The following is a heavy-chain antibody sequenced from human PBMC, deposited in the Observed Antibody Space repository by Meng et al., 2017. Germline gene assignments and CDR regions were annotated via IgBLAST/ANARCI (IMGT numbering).Heavy chain of an antibody. Sequence: GAGLLKPSASLSPTLAVSGGAFSDDYRSWIRRPPGKGLEWIEKINNRGGTNYNPSLESRATISVDTSQNNLSLKLSSVTAADSAVYYCARADRRVGSYGPNWFDPWGQGTLVTVSS. J-gene: IGHJ5*02. D-gene: IGHD5-18*01. CDR1: GGAFSDDY. CDR3: ARADRRVGSYGPNWFDP. CDR2: INNRGGT. V-gene: IGHV4-34*01.